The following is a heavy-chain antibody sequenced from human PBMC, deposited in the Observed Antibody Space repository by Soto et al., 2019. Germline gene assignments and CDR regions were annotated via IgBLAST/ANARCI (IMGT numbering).Heavy chain of an antibody. J-gene: IGHJ3*02. Sequence: QVQLQEAGPGLVKPSETLSLTCTVSGGSNSSHYWNWIRQSPGKGLEWIGHIHDSGETNYNPALRSRVSISLETSKKQFSLRVNSLTAADTAVYFCARSTVRHAFDIWGQGTVVAVSS. CDR1: GGSNSSHY. CDR3: ARSTVRHAFDI. V-gene: IGHV4-59*11. D-gene: IGHD4-4*01. CDR2: IHDSGET.